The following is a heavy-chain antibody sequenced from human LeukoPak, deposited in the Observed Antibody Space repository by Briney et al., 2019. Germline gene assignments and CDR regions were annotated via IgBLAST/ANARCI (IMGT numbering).Heavy chain of an antibody. D-gene: IGHD3-16*01. J-gene: IGHJ3*01. CDR1: GYTFTSYD. Sequence: ASVKVSCKASGYTFTSYDINWVRQATGQGLEWMGWMNPNSGITAFTQKFQGRVTMTRNISVSTAYMELISLRSEDTAVYYCATFPWGRAFDVWGQGTMVTVSS. CDR2: MNPNSGIT. CDR3: ATFPWGRAFDV. V-gene: IGHV1-8*01.